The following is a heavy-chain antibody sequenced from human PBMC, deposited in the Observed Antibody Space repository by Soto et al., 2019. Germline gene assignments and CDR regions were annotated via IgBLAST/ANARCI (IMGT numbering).Heavy chain of an antibody. V-gene: IGHV6-1*01. CDR1: GDSVSSNSAA. CDR3: ARYYDILTGYYSAWWFDH. D-gene: IGHD3-9*01. J-gene: IGHJ5*02. CDR2: TYYRSKWYN. Sequence: SQTLSLTCAISGDSVSSNSAAWNWIRQSPSRGLEWLGRTYYRSKWYNDYAVSVKSRITINPDTSKNQFSLQLNSVTPEDTAVYYCARYYDILTGYYSAWWFDHWGQGILVTVSS.